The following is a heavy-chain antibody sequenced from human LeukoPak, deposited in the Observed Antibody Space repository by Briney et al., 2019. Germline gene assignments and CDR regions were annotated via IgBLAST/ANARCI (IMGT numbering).Heavy chain of an antibody. CDR3: ARVGSSGWYGGWGDYFDY. V-gene: IGHV4-39*07. J-gene: IGHJ4*02. CDR2: IYYSGST. Sequence: TSETLSLTCTVSGGSISSSSYYWGWIRQPPGKGLEWIGSIYYSGSTYYNPSLKSRVTISVDTSKNQFSLKLSSVTAADTAVYYCARVGSSGWYGGWGDYFDYWGQGTLVTVSS. D-gene: IGHD6-19*01. CDR1: GGSISSSSYY.